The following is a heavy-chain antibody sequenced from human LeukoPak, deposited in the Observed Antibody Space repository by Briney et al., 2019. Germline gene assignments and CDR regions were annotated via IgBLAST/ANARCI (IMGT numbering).Heavy chain of an antibody. CDR1: GFTFSSYA. CDR3: ARDAGYSSSCYYY. CDR2: ISSSSTYT. J-gene: IGHJ4*02. D-gene: IGHD6-13*01. V-gene: IGHV3-21*01. Sequence: AGGSLRLSCAASGFTFSSYAMSWVRQAPGKGLEWVSSISSSSTYTYYADSVKGRFTISKDNAKNSLYLQMNSLRAEDTAVYYCARDAGYSSSCYYYWGQGTLVTVSS.